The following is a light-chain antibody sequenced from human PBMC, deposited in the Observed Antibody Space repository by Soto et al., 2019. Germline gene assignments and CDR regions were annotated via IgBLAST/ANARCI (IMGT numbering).Light chain of an antibody. CDR3: SSYTSSSTLPPYV. CDR1: SSDVGGYNY. V-gene: IGLV2-14*01. J-gene: IGLJ1*01. Sequence: QSALTQPASVSGSPGQSITISCTGTSSDVGGYNYVSWYQQHPGKAPKLMIYDVSNRPSGVSNRFSGSKSGNTASLTISGFQAEDEADYYCSSYTSSSTLPPYVFGTGTKLTVL. CDR2: DVS.